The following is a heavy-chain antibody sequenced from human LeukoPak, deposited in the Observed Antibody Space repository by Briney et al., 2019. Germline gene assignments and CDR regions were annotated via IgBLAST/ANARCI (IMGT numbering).Heavy chain of an antibody. CDR1: GYTFTSYG. CDR3: ARVAVSAYYYYYMDV. D-gene: IGHD6-25*01. CDR2: ISAYNGNT. Sequence: RASVKVSCKASGYTFTSYGISWVRQAPGQGLEWMGWISAYNGNTNYAQKLQGRVTMTTDTSTSTACMELRSLRSDDTAVYYCARVAVSAYYYYYMDVWGKGTTVTVSS. V-gene: IGHV1-18*01. J-gene: IGHJ6*03.